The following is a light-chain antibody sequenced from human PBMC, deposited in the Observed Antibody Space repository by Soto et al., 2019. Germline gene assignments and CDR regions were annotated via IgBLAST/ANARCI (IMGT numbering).Light chain of an antibody. CDR2: DVT. CDR3: SSYTTSNTRQIV. V-gene: IGLV2-14*03. J-gene: IGLJ1*01. CDR1: SSDVGGYKY. Sequence: QSVLTQPAPVSGSPGQSITISCTGPSSDVGGYKYVSWYQHHPGIAIKLIIYDVTSRPSWVSILFSGSKSDNTASLTISVLQPEDEADYHCSSYTTSNTRQIVFGTGTKVTVL.